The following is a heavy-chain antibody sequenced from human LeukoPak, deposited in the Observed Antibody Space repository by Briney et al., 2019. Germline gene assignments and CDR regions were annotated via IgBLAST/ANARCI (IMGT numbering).Heavy chain of an antibody. Sequence: GSLRLSCAASGFTFSSYGMSWVRQAPGKGLEWGSAISSSSSYIYYADSVKGRFTISRDNAKNSLYLQMNSLRAEDTAVYYCARDLPPYCGGDCYGYWGQGTLVTVSS. J-gene: IGHJ4*02. CDR3: ARDLPPYCGGDCYGY. V-gene: IGHV3-21*01. CDR1: GFTFSSYG. D-gene: IGHD2-21*01. CDR2: ISSSSSYI.